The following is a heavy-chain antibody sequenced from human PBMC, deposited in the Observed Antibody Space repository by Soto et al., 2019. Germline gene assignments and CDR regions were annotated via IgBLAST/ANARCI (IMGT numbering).Heavy chain of an antibody. D-gene: IGHD3-10*01. CDR3: ARLLLWFGELKRNWFDP. J-gene: IGHJ5*02. CDR2: INHSGST. CDR1: GGSFSGYY. V-gene: IGHV4-34*01. Sequence: SETLSLTCAVYGGSFSGYYWSWIRQPPGKGLEWIGEINHSGSTNYNPSLKSRVTISVDTSKNQFSLKLSSVTAADTAAYYCARLLLWFGELKRNWFDPWGQGTLVTVSS.